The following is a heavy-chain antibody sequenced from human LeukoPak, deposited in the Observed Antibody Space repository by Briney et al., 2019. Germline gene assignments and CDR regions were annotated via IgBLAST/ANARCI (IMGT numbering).Heavy chain of an antibody. CDR1: GGSFSGYY. J-gene: IGHJ6*02. CDR3: ARGSGVTRSPPRCMDV. CDR2: INHSGST. D-gene: IGHD4-17*01. V-gene: IGHV4-34*01. Sequence: SETLSLTCAVYGGSFSGYYWSWIRQPPGKGLEWIGEINHSGSTNYNPPLKSRVTISVDTSKNQFSLKLSSVTAADTAVYYCARGSGVTRSPPRCMDVWGQGTTVTVSS.